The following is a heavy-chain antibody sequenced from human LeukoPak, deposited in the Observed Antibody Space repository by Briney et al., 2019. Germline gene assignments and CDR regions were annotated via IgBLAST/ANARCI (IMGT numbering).Heavy chain of an antibody. V-gene: IGHV4-59*02. J-gene: IGHJ5*02. CDR3: ARGVKAET. D-gene: IGHD2-15*01. CDR1: GDSVSSSY. CDR2: IYYSGSA. Sequence: SETLSLTCTVSGDSVSSSYRNWIRQPPGKGLEWIGYIYYSGSANYNPSLKSRVTISVDTSKNQFSLKLSSVTAADTAVYYCARGVKAETWGQGTLVTVSS.